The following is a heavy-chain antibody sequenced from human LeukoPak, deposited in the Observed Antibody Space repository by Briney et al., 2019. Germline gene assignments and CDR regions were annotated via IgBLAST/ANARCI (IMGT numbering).Heavy chain of an antibody. CDR2: ISSSSSYI. D-gene: IGHD5-18*01. J-gene: IGHJ4*02. CDR3: ARDPALGTAMVTAFDY. CDR1: GFTFSSYS. V-gene: IGHV3-21*01. Sequence: TGGSLRLSCAASGFTFSSYSMNWVRQAPGKGLEWVSSISSSSSYIYYADSVKGRFTISRDNAKNSLYLQMNSLRAEDTAVYYCARDPALGTAMVTAFDYWGQGTLVTVSS.